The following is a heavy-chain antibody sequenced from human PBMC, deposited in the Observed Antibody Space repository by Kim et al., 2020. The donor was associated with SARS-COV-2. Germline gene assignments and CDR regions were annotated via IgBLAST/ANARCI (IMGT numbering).Heavy chain of an antibody. V-gene: IGHV3-23*01. CDR3: AKVRVTMIVVVTYYFDY. D-gene: IGHD3-22*01. Sequence: VKGRFTISRDNSKNTLYLQMNSLRAEDTAVYYCAKVRVTMIVVVTYYFDYWGQGPLVTVSS. J-gene: IGHJ4*02.